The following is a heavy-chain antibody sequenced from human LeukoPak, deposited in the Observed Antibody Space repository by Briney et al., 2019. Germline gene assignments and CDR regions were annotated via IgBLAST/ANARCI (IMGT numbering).Heavy chain of an antibody. Sequence: PSETLSLTCTVSGGSISSGGYYWSWIRQHPGKGLEWIGYIYYSGSTYYNPSLKSRVTISVDTSKNQFSLKLSSVTAADTAVYYCARGPHYYDSSGYNGFDPWGQGTLVTVSS. V-gene: IGHV4-31*03. CDR1: GGSISSGGYY. J-gene: IGHJ5*02. D-gene: IGHD3-22*01. CDR3: ARGPHYYDSSGYNGFDP. CDR2: IYYSGST.